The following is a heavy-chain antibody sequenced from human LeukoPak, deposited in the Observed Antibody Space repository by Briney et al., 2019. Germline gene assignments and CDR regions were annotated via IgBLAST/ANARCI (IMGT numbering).Heavy chain of an antibody. CDR1: GYSFSSYW. J-gene: IGHJ4*01. CDR2: IFPGDSDA. Sequence: GESLKISCKASGYSFSSYWIGWVRQIPGKGLEWMGSIFPGDSDARYSPSFQGQVTISAGKSISTAYLQWSSLKASDTAMYYCATYSSPFDFWGQGTLVTVSS. D-gene: IGHD4-11*01. V-gene: IGHV5-51*01. CDR3: ATYSSPFDF.